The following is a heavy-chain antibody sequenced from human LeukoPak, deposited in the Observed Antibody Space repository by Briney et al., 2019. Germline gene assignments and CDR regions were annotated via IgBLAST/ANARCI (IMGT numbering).Heavy chain of an antibody. J-gene: IGHJ4*02. V-gene: IGHV3-15*01. CDR1: AFTFSNDW. D-gene: IGHD6-6*01. CDR3: TRQQLVFDC. Sequence: GGSLRLSCAASAFTFSNDWMSWVRQAPGKGLEWAGHIKSKTDGGTTDYAAPVKGRFTISRDDSKNTLYLQMNSLKTEDTAVYYCTRQQLVFDCWGQGTLVTVSS. CDR2: IKSKTDGGTT.